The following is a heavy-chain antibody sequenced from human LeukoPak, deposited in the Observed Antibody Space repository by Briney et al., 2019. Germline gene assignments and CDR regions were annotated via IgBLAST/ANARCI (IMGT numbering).Heavy chain of an antibody. CDR3: TAYDFWSGYYLETYNYMDV. J-gene: IGHJ6*03. CDR2: IKSKTDGGTT. CDR1: GFTFSNAW. Sequence: GGSLRLSCAASGFTFSNAWMSWVRQAPGKGLEWVGRIKSKTDGGTTDYAAPVKGRFTISRDDSKNTLYLQMNSLKTEDTAVYYCTAYDFWSGYYLETYNYMDVWGKGTTVTVSS. V-gene: IGHV3-15*01. D-gene: IGHD3-3*01.